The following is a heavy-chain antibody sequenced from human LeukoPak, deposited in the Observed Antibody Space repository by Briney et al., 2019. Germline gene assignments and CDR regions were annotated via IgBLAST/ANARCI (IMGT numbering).Heavy chain of an antibody. CDR1: GYSISSGYY. D-gene: IGHD6-13*01. CDR2: IYHSGST. V-gene: IGHV4-38-2*02. CDR3: ARRRIAAATDP. Sequence: PSETLSLTCTVSGYSISSGYYWGWIRQPPGEGLEWIGNIYHSGSTNYNPSLKSRVTISVDTSKNQFSLKLSSVTAADTAVYYCARRRIAAATDPWGQGTLVTVSS. J-gene: IGHJ5*02.